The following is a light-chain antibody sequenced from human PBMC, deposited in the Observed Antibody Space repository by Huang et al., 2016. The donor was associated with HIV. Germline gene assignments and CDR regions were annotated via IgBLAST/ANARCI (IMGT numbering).Light chain of an antibody. CDR3: QKYNDVPRT. V-gene: IGKV1-27*01. J-gene: IGKJ1*01. Sequence: GDRITISCRASQDIDAYLAWYQHKPGKFPNLLIDAASTLQAGVPSRFSGSGSGTNFTLTIGSLQPEDVGSYYCQKYNDVPRTFGHGTKVEIK. CDR2: AAS. CDR1: QDIDAY.